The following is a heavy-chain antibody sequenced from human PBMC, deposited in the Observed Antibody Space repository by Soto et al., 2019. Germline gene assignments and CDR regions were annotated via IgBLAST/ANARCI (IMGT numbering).Heavy chain of an antibody. J-gene: IGHJ5*02. CDR3: AIRGPYHYSSSSGWFDP. CDR2: IIPIFGTA. V-gene: IGHV1-69*01. Sequence: QVQLVQSGAEVKKPGSSVKVSCKASGGTFSSYAISWVRQAPGQGLEWMGGIIPIFGTANYAQKFQGRVTITADESTSTAYMELSSLRSEDTAVYYCAIRGPYHYSSSSGWFDPWGQGTLVTVSS. CDR1: GGTFSSYA. D-gene: IGHD6-6*01.